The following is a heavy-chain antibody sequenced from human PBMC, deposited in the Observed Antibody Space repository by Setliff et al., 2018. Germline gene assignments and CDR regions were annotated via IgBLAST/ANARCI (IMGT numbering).Heavy chain of an antibody. Sequence: SVKVSCKASGYTFTSYGISWVRQAPGQGLEWMGWISAYNGNTNYAQKLQGRVTMTTDTSTSTAYMELRSLRSDDTAVYYCARGAYSSSWYVGGVYGYWGQGTLVTSPQ. CDR2: ISAYNGNT. CDR3: ARGAYSSSWYVGGVYGY. CDR1: GYTFTSYG. D-gene: IGHD6-13*01. V-gene: IGHV1-18*01. J-gene: IGHJ4*02.